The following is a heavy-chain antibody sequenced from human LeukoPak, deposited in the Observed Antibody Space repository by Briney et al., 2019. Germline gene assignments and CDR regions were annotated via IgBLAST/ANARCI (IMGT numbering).Heavy chain of an antibody. V-gene: IGHV1-69*05. CDR3: ASEGNYDSSGYSRYNYYYMGV. CDR1: GGTFSSYS. Sequence: GASVKVSCKGSGGTFSSYSISWVRQAPGQGLEWMGGIIPAFGTAHYAQKFQGRVTFTTDESTTTAYMELRSLRSEDTAVYYCASEGNYDSSGYSRYNYYYMGVWGKGTAVTVSS. J-gene: IGHJ6*03. D-gene: IGHD3-22*01. CDR2: IIPAFGTA.